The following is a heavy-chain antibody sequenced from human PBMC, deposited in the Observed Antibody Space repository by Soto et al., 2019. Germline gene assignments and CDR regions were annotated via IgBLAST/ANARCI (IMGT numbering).Heavy chain of an antibody. CDR2: ITSSGGNT. D-gene: IGHD2-21*01. CDR1: GFTFSTYA. V-gene: IGHV3-64*01. CDR3: ARRIPFDYGMDV. Sequence: EMQLVESGGGLVQPGGSLRLSCAASGFTFSTYAMHWVRQAPGKGLEYVSAITSSGGNTDYASYVKGRFTISRDNSKNTLYLQMGSLRAEDMAVYYCARRIPFDYGMDVWGQGTTVTVSS. J-gene: IGHJ6*02.